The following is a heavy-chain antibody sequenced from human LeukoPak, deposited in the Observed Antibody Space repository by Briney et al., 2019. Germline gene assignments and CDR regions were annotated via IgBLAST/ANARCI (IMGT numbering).Heavy chain of an antibody. J-gene: IGHJ3*02. CDR1: GFTFSSYA. Sequence: GGSLRLSCAASGFTFSSYAMSWVRQAPGKGLVWVSRINSDGSSTSYADSVKGRFTISRDNAKNTLYLQMNSLRAEDTAVYYCARDWRNYYDTGDIWGQGTMVTVSS. CDR2: INSDGSST. CDR3: ARDWRNYYDTGDI. D-gene: IGHD3-22*01. V-gene: IGHV3-74*01.